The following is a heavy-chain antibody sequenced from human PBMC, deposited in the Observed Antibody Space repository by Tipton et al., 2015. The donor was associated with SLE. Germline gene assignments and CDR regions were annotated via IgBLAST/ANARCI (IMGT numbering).Heavy chain of an antibody. Sequence: TLSLTCTVSGGSLSSYYWSWIRQSPEKGLEWIGYLSYSGSTNYNPSLESRVTISVDTSKNHFSLELTSVTAADTAVYYCARQRLRLLSPLDAWGQGTTVTVS. D-gene: IGHD3-10*01. J-gene: IGHJ6*02. CDR3: ARQRLRLLSPLDA. V-gene: IGHV4-59*08. CDR2: LSYSGST. CDR1: GGSLSSYY.